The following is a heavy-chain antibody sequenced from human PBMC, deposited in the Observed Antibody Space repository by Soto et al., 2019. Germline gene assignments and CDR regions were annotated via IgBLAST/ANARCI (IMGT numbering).Heavy chain of an antibody. CDR3: ATGRATYGLLTNDY. CDR1: GFSFRNYA. V-gene: IGHV3-23*01. J-gene: IGHJ4*02. Sequence: EVQLLESGGGLVQPGGSLRLSCAASGFSFRNYAMSWVRQAPGKGLEWISTLTGSSSNTYYADSVKGRFAISRDNSRNTPYLQLHSLTAADTSVYYCATGRATYGLLTNDYCGQGTLVTLSS. D-gene: IGHD3-9*01. CDR2: LTGSSSNT.